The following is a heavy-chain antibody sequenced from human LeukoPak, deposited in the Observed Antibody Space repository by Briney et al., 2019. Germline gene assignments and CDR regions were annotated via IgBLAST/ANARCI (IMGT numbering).Heavy chain of an antibody. Sequence: ASVKVSCKASGYTFTGYYMHWVRQAPGQGLEWMGWINTNSGGTNYAQKFQGRVTITRDTSISTAFMELSRLSSDDTAVYYCATDRNWNLDYWGQGTLVTVSS. CDR3: ATDRNWNLDY. D-gene: IGHD1-1*01. CDR1: GYTFTGYY. V-gene: IGHV1-2*02. J-gene: IGHJ4*02. CDR2: INTNSGGT.